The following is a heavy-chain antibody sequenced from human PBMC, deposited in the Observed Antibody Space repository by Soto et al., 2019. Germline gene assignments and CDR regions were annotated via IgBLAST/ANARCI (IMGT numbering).Heavy chain of an antibody. CDR3: AKDRIAAHWIDP. CDR2: ISYDGSNK. D-gene: IGHD6-6*01. CDR1: GFTFSSYG. V-gene: IGHV3-30*18. Sequence: PGGSLRLSCAASGFTFSSYGMHWVRQAPGKGLEWVAVISYDGSNKHYADSVKGRFTISRDNSKNTLYLQMNSLRAEDTAVYYCAKDRIAAHWIDPWGQGTLVSVSS. J-gene: IGHJ5*02.